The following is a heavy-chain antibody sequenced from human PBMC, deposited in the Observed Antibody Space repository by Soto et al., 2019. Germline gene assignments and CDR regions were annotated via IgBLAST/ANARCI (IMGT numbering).Heavy chain of an antibody. CDR2: IIPIFGTA. CDR3: ARSHDRGGRWNVPNYYYDGMDV. D-gene: IGHD3-10*02. V-gene: IGHV1-69*13. CDR1: GGTFSSYA. J-gene: IGHJ6*02. Sequence: PVKVSCKASGGTFSSYAISWLRQAPGQGLEWMGGIIPIFGTANYAQKFQGRVTITADESTSTAYMELSSLRSEGTAVYYCARSHDRGGRWNVPNYYYDGMDVWGQGTTVTVSS.